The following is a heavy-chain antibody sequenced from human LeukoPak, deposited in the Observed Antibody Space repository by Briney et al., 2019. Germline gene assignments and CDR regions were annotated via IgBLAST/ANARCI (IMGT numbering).Heavy chain of an antibody. CDR2: INPSGGST. Sequence: ASVKVSCKASGYTFTSYYMHWVRQAPGQGLEWMGIINPSGGSTSYAQKFQGRVTMTRDTSTSTVYMVLSSLRSEDTAVYYCARVTMVRGVISYWFDPWGQGTLVTVSS. V-gene: IGHV1-46*01. D-gene: IGHD3-10*01. CDR3: ARVTMVRGVISYWFDP. CDR1: GYTFTSYY. J-gene: IGHJ5*02.